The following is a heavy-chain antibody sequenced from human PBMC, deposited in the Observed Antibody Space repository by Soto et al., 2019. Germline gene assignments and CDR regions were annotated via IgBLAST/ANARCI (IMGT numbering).Heavy chain of an antibody. J-gene: IGHJ4*02. CDR2: IYHSGST. CDR3: ARAGPQGYFDY. Sequence: KTSETLSLTCAVSGGSISSGGYSWSWIRQPPGKGLEWIGYIYHSGSTYYNPSLKSRVTISVDRSKNQFSLKLSSVTAADTAVYYCARAGPQGYFDYWGQGTLVTVSS. V-gene: IGHV4-30-2*01. CDR1: GGSISSGGYS.